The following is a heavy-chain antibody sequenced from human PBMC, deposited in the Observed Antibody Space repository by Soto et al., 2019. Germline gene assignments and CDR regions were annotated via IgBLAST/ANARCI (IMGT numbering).Heavy chain of an antibody. V-gene: IGHV4-30-2*01. Sequence: PSETLSLTCAVSGGSISSGGYSWSWIRQPPGKGLEWIGYIYHSGSTYYNPSLKSRVTISVDRSKNQFSLKLSSVTAADTAVYYCARAIAARPFYYFDYWGQGTLVTVSS. J-gene: IGHJ4*02. CDR1: GGSISSGGYS. CDR3: ARAIAARPFYYFDY. D-gene: IGHD6-6*01. CDR2: IYHSGST.